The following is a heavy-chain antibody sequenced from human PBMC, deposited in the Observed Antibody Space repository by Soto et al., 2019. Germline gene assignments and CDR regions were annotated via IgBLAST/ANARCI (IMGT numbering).Heavy chain of an antibody. CDR1: GYSFTNFW. Sequence: WESLKISCETSGYSFTNFWISWVRQMPGKGLEWMGRIDPSDSYTNYSPSFQGHVTFSADESINTAYLQWSSLKASETAMYYCARHRHPDSRFRVVTNMGLEYWAQGTLVTVSS. CDR2: IDPSDSYT. V-gene: IGHV5-10-1*01. J-gene: IGHJ4*02. D-gene: IGHD2-21*02. CDR3: ARHRHPDSRFRVVTNMGLEY.